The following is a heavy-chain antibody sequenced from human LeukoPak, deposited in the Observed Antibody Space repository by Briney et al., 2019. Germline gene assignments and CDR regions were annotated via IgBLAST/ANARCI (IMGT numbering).Heavy chain of an antibody. CDR1: GGSFSGYY. J-gene: IGHJ3*02. V-gene: IGHV4-34*01. CDR2: INHSGST. D-gene: IGHD3-9*01. CDR3: ARQAFVYYDILTGYHDAFDI. Sequence: PSETLSLTCTVYGGSFSGYYWSWIHQPPGKGLEWIGEINHSGSTNYNPSLKSRVTISVDTSKNQFSLKLSSVTAADTAVYYCARQAFVYYDILTGYHDAFDIWGQGTMVTVSS.